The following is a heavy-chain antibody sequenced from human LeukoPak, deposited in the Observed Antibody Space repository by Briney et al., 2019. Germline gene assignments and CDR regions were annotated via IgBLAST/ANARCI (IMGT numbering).Heavy chain of an antibody. CDR3: ARVPLYDSNDYYYPH. J-gene: IGHJ1*01. CDR1: GYIFTNYG. CDR2: INTGNGNA. Sequence: GASVKVSCKTSGYIFTNYGMHWVRQAPGQRLEWMAWINTGNGNARYSQNFQGRVTISRGTSATTAYMELSSLRSEDTAIYYCARVPLYDSNDYYYPHWGQGTLVTVSS. V-gene: IGHV1-3*04. D-gene: IGHD3-22*01.